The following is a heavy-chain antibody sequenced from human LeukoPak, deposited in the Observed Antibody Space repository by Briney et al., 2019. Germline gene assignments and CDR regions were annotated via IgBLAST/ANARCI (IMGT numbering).Heavy chain of an antibody. V-gene: IGHV3-21*01. Sequence: GGSLRLSCAASGFTFSDYRLNWVRQAPGKGLEWVSSISGTSTDIYYADSVKGRFTISRDNAKNSVYLQMNSLRAEDTAVYYCARDDPSMIAALHYWGQGTLVTVSS. CDR2: ISGTSTDI. CDR1: GFTFSDYR. D-gene: IGHD6-6*01. J-gene: IGHJ4*02. CDR3: ARDDPSMIAALHY.